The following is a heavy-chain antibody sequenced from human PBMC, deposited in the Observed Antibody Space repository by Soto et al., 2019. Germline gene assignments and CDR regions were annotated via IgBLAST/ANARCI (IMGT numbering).Heavy chain of an antibody. V-gene: IGHV3-7*01. CDR2: INQDGSGR. J-gene: IGHJ4*02. CDR3: AGAGLDY. D-gene: IGHD6-19*01. Sequence: GGSLRLSCVASGFAISSYLMSWARQAPGKGLEWVANINQDGSGRYDVDSVKGRFTILRDNVQNSLYLQMNSLRAEDTAVYYCAGAGLDYWGQGTLVTVSS. CDR1: GFAISSYL.